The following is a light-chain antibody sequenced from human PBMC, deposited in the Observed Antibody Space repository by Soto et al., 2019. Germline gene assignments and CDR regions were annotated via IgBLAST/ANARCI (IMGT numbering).Light chain of an antibody. Sequence: QSALTQPASVSGSPGQSITISCTGTSSDVGSYNLVSWYQQHPGKAPKLMIYEGSKRHSGVSNRFSGSKSGNTASLTISGLQAEDEADYYCCSYAGSSTVPDVVFGGGTKLTVL. CDR3: CSYAGSSTVPDVV. V-gene: IGLV2-23*01. J-gene: IGLJ2*01. CDR2: EGS. CDR1: SSDVGSYNL.